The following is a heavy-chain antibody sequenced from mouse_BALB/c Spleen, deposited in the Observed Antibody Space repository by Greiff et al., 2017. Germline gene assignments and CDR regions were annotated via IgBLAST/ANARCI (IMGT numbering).Heavy chain of an antibody. J-gene: IGHJ4*01. CDR3: ARESFITTVVEDAMDY. Sequence: QVQLQQSGAELVRPGSSVKISCKASGYAFSSYWMNWVKQRPGQGLEWIGQIYPGDGDTNYNGKFKGKATLTADKSSSTAYMQLSSLTSEDSAVYVCARESFITTVVEDAMDYWGQGTSVTVSS. CDR1: GYAFSSYW. D-gene: IGHD1-1*01. CDR2: IYPGDGDT. V-gene: IGHV1-80*01.